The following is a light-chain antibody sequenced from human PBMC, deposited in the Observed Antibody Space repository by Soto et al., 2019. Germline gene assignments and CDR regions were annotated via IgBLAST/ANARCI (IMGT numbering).Light chain of an antibody. Sequence: QSALTQPASVSGSPGQSITISCTGTNSDVGGYNYVSWYQQHPGKAPELMIYEVSHRPSGGSNRFSGSKSDNTASLTISGLQAEDEADYYCSSYTSISTLYVFGTGTKVTVL. CDR3: SSYTSISTLYV. J-gene: IGLJ1*01. CDR1: NSDVGGYNY. CDR2: EVS. V-gene: IGLV2-14*01.